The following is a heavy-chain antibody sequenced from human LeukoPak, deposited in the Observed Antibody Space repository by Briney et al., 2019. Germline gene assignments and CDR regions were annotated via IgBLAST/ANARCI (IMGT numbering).Heavy chain of an antibody. D-gene: IGHD4/OR15-4a*01. Sequence: GGSLRLSCAASGFTVSSNYMSWVRQAPGKGLEWVSIIYSGGSTYYADSVKGRFTISRDNSKNALYLQMNSLRAEDTAVYYCARDNQVHGFDYWGQGTLVTVSS. CDR3: ARDNQVHGFDY. CDR2: IYSGGST. V-gene: IGHV3-66*01. J-gene: IGHJ4*02. CDR1: GFTVSSNY.